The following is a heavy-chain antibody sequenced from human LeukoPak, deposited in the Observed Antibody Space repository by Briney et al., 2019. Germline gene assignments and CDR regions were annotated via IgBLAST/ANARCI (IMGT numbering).Heavy chain of an antibody. CDR2: IYHSGST. CDR1: GGSISSSNW. J-gene: IGHJ2*01. V-gene: IGHV4-4*02. D-gene: IGHD3-3*01. CDR3: AGTYYDFWSGGYFDL. Sequence: SGTLSLTCAVSGGSISSSNWWSWVRQPPGKGLEWIGEIYHSGSTNYNPSLKSRVTISVDTSKNQFSLKLSSVTAADTAVYYCAGTYYDFWSGGYFDLWGRGTLVTVSS.